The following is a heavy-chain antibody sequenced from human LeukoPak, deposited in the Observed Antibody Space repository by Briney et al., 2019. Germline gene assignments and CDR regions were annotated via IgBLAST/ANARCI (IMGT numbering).Heavy chain of an antibody. Sequence: GGSLRLSCVASGFTFSSRDWMTWVRQAPGKGLEWVANIKQDGSEKYYVDSVKGRFTISRDNAKNSLYLQMNSLRAEDTAVYYCARDSCGGGSCDQNYYYYYYMDVWGKGTTVTVSS. J-gene: IGHJ6*03. CDR1: GFTFSSRDW. V-gene: IGHV3-7*01. CDR2: IKQDGSEK. CDR3: ARDSCGGGSCDQNYYYYYYMDV. D-gene: IGHD2-15*01.